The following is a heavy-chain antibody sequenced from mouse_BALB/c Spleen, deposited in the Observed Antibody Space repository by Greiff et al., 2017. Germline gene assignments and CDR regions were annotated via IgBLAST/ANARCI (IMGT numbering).Heavy chain of an antibody. CDR3: ARGDGGY. Sequence: LVKPGASVKISCTASGYSFTGYYMHWVKQSHGKSLEWIGYISCYNGATSYNQQFTGKATFTVDTSSSTAYMQFNSLTSEDSAVYYCARGDGGYWGQGTTLTASS. J-gene: IGHJ2*01. V-gene: IGHV1S34*01. D-gene: IGHD2-3*01. CDR2: ISCYNGAT. CDR1: GYSFTGYY.